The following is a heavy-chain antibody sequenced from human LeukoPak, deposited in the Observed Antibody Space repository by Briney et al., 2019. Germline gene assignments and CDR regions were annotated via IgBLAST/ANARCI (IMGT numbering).Heavy chain of an antibody. Sequence: GGSLRLSCAASGFTFSSYGMHWVRQAPGKGLEWVAVISYDGSNKYYADSVKGRFTISRDNSKNTLYLQMNSLRAEDTAVYYCAKDLFQNSGSYYGGEVDYWGQGTLVTVSS. CDR3: AKDLFQNSGSYYGGEVDY. J-gene: IGHJ4*02. D-gene: IGHD1-26*01. V-gene: IGHV3-30*18. CDR2: ISYDGSNK. CDR1: GFTFSSYG.